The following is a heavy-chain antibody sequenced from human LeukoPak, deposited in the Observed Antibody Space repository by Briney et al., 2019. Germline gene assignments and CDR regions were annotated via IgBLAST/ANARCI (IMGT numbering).Heavy chain of an antibody. CDR3: ASCGGGDCYSGLFLDY. CDR1: GFTVSSNY. Sequence: GGSLRLSCAASGFTVSSNYMSWVRQAPGKGLEWASVIYSGGSTYYADSVKGRFTISRDNSKNTLYLQMNSLRAEDTAVYYCASCGGGDCYSGLFLDYWGQGTLVTVSS. D-gene: IGHD2-21*02. J-gene: IGHJ4*02. V-gene: IGHV3-53*01. CDR2: IYSGGST.